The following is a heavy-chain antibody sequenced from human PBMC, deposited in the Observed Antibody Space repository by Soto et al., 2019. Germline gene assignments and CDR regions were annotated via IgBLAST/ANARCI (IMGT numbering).Heavy chain of an antibody. CDR3: ARSYDSSGFYHFDS. Sequence: GGSLRLSCAASGFTFSAYAMHWVRQAPGKGLEWVAVISYDGSNKYYAESVKGRFTISRDNSKNTLYLQMNSLRVEDTAVFSCARSYDSSGFYHFDSWGLGTLVTVSS. CDR1: GFTFSAYA. CDR2: ISYDGSNK. V-gene: IGHV3-30-3*01. J-gene: IGHJ4*02. D-gene: IGHD3-22*01.